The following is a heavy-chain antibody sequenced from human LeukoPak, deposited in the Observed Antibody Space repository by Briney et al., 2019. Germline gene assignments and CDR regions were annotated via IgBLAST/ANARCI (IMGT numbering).Heavy chain of an antibody. CDR1: GGSFSGYY. CDR3: ARRGASGFGYCSSTSCYLRAFDI. J-gene: IGHJ3*02. Sequence: SETLSLTCAVYGGSFSGYYWSWIRQPPGKGLEWIGEINHSGSTNYNPSLKSRVTISVDTSKNQFSLKLSSVTAADTAVYYYARRGASGFGYCSSTSCYLRAFDIWGQGTMVTVSS. CDR2: INHSGST. V-gene: IGHV4-34*01. D-gene: IGHD2-2*01.